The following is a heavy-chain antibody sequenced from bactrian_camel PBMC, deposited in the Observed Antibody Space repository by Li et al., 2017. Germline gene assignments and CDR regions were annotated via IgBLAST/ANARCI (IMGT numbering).Heavy chain of an antibody. J-gene: IGHJ4*01. V-gene: IGHV3-3*01. D-gene: IGHD7*01. Sequence: MAWFRQRPGEEREAVARIGRTPPSSAWNSYYSDSVKGRFTISKDYAKNTLSLEMNSLTPEDTAMYYCAAESTTPCVADGVWIEYDYKYWGQGTQVTVS. CDR2: IGRTPPSSAWNS. CDR3: AAESTTPCVADGVWIEYDYKY.